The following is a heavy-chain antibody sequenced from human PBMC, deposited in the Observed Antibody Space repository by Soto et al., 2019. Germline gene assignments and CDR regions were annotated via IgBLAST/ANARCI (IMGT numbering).Heavy chain of an antibody. CDR1: GFTFSSYA. CDR2: ISYDGSNK. Sequence: GGSLRLSCAASGFTFSSYAMHWVRQAPGKGLEWAAVISYDGSNKYYADSVKGRFTISRDNSKNTLYLQMNSLRAEDTAVYYCARDIHPYYDFWSGYYWSPQTHYGMDVWGQGTTVTVSS. CDR3: ARDIHPYYDFWSGYYWSPQTHYGMDV. J-gene: IGHJ6*02. D-gene: IGHD3-3*01. V-gene: IGHV3-30-3*01.